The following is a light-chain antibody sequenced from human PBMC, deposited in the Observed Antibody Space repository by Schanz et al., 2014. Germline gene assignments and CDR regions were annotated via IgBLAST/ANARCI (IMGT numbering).Light chain of an antibody. CDR1: SSDIGGRAY. CDR2: DVN. Sequence: QSALTQPASVSGSPGQSITISCTGTSSDIGGRAYVSWYQQRPGKAPQLILYDVNSRPSGVSNRFSGSKSGNTASLTISGLQAEDEADYYCCSYAGSYTYVFGTGTKLTVL. J-gene: IGLJ1*01. CDR3: CSYAGSYTYV. V-gene: IGLV2-14*01.